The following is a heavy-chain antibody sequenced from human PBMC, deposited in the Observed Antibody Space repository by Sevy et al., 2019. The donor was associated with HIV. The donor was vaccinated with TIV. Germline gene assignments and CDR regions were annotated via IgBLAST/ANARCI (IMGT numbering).Heavy chain of an antibody. D-gene: IGHD2-8*02. J-gene: IGHJ2*01. Sequence: SETLSLTCTVSGDSITNGDYYWTWIRQHPGKGVEWIGYIYYTGSTYYNPSLESRLTMSIDTSKNQFSLRLTSVTAADTAIYYCARGDTVLPTGGFDLWGRDTLVTVSS. CDR3: ARGDTVLPTGGFDL. CDR2: IYYTGST. V-gene: IGHV4-31*03. CDR1: GDSITNGDYY.